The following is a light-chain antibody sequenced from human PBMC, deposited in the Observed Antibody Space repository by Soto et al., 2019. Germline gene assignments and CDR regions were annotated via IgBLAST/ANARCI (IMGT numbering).Light chain of an antibody. CDR1: AGVVTSGHY. CDR2: DIN. J-gene: IGLJ2*01. CDR3: LLTYSGSRV. V-gene: IGLV7-46*01. Sequence: QAVVTQEPSLTVSPGGTVTLTCGSSAGVVTSGHYPYWFQQKPGQAPRTLIYDINNKHSWTPARFSGSLLGGKAALTLSGAQPEDEADYYCLLTYSGSRVFGGGTQLTVL.